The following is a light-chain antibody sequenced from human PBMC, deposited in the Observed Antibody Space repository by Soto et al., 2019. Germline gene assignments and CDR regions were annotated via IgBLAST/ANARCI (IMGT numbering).Light chain of an antibody. J-gene: IGLJ1*01. CDR1: SSDVGGYDY. V-gene: IGLV2-14*01. CDR3: SSYTTSSTRV. Sequence: QSVLTQPASVSGSPGQSITISCAGTSSDVGGYDYVSWYQHYAGKAPRLLIYEVTNRPSGVSSRFSGSKSGNTASLTISGLQAEDEADYFCSSYTTSSTRVFGTGTQLTVL. CDR2: EVT.